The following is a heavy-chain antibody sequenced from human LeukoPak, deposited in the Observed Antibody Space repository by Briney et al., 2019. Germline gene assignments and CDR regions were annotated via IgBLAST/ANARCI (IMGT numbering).Heavy chain of an antibody. CDR3: AKDGYCSSTSCFIDY. V-gene: IGHV3-30*02. CDR1: GFTFSSYG. CDR2: IRYDGSNK. J-gene: IGHJ4*02. Sequence: GGSLRLSCAASGFTFSSYGMHWVRQAPGKGLEWVAFIRYDGSNKYYADSVKGRFTISRDNSKNTLYLQMNSLRAEDTAVYYCAKDGYCSSTSCFIDYWGQGTLVTVSS. D-gene: IGHD2-2*03.